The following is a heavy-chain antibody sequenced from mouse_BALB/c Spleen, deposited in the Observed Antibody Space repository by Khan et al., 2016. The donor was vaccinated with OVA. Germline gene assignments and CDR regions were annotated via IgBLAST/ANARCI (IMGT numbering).Heavy chain of an antibody. J-gene: IGHJ3*01. Sequence: QVQLQQSGPELVKPGASVKMSCKASGYTFTDYIMSWVKQRTGQGLEWIGEIYPGSGSTYYNEKFKGKATLTADTSSNTAYMHLSSLTSEDSAVSFCARCPYGNSFAYWGQGTLVTVSA. D-gene: IGHD2-1*01. CDR3: ARCPYGNSFAY. V-gene: IGHV1-77*01. CDR1: GYTFTDYI. CDR2: IYPGSGST.